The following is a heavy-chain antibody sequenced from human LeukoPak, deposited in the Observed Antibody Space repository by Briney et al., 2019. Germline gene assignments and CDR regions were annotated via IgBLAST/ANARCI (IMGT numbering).Heavy chain of an antibody. CDR1: GGSISSSPYY. J-gene: IGHJ2*01. Sequence: SETLSLTCTVSGGSISSSPYYWGWVRQPPGKGLECIGNVYYSGSTNYNPSLKSRVTISVDTSKNQFSLKLSSVTAADTAVYYCARAKGGPWYFDLWGRGTLVTVSS. CDR2: VYYSGST. D-gene: IGHD6-25*01. V-gene: IGHV4-39*07. CDR3: ARAKGGPWYFDL.